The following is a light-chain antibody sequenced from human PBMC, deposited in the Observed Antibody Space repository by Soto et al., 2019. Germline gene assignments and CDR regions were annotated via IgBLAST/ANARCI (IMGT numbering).Light chain of an antibody. CDR3: SSYAGSNTHYV. CDR1: SSDVGGYNY. Sequence: QSALTQPPSASGSPGQSVTISCTGTSSDVGGYNYVSWYQQHPAKAPKLMIFEVNKRPSGVPDRFSGSKSGNTASLTVSGPQAGDEADYYCSSYAGSNTHYVFGSGTKLTVL. CDR2: EVN. J-gene: IGLJ1*01. V-gene: IGLV2-8*01.